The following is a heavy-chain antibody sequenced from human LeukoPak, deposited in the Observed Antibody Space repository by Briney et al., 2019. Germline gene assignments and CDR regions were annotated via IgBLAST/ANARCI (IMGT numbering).Heavy chain of an antibody. CDR2: IDSTGST. CDR1: GASISSYY. Sequence: SETLSLTCSVSGASISSYYWNWIRQPAGKGLEWIGRIDSTGSTHYIPSLKSRVTMSLDTSKNQFSLRLTSVTAADTAVYYCARERVDIMTTTRYYSGFWGQGILVTVSS. CDR3: ARERVDIMTTTRYYSGF. D-gene: IGHD5-12*01. V-gene: IGHV4-4*07. J-gene: IGHJ4*02.